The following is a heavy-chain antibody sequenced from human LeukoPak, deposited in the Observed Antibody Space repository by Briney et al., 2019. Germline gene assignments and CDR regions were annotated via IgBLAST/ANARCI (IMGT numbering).Heavy chain of an antibody. J-gene: IGHJ4*02. D-gene: IGHD2-15*01. CDR3: ARGLDSWYFDY. V-gene: IGHV3-33*05. CDR2: ISDDGSST. Sequence: GGSLRLSCAASGFTFSSYGMHWARQAPGKGLEWVAVISDDGSSTHYADSVKGRFTISRDNSKDTLYMQMNSLRAEDTAVYYCARGLDSWYFDYWGQGTLVTVSS. CDR1: GFTFSSYG.